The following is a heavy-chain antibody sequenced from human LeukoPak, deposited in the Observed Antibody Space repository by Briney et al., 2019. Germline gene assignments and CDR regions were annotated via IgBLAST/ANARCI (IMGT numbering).Heavy chain of an antibody. CDR1: GFTFSSYA. Sequence: GGSLRLSCAASGFTFSSYAMSWVRQAPGKGLEWVLAISGSGGSTYYADSVKGRFTISRDNSKNTLYLQMNSLRAEDTAVYYCANPSGLRFLEWLSPHRNFDYWGQGTLVTVSS. J-gene: IGHJ4*02. D-gene: IGHD3-3*01. V-gene: IGHV3-23*01. CDR2: ISGSGGST. CDR3: ANPSGLRFLEWLSPHRNFDY.